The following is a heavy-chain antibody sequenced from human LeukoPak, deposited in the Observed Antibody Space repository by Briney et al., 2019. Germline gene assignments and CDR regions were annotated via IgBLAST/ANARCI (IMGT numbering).Heavy chain of an antibody. CDR3: ARNHYYDSSGRDY. D-gene: IGHD3-22*01. CDR1: GGSFSGYY. V-gene: IGHV4-34*01. J-gene: IGHJ4*02. CDR2: INHSGST. Sequence: PSETLSLTCAVYGGSFSGYYWSWIRQPPGKGLEWIGEINHSGSTNYNPSLKSRVTISVDTSKNQFSLKLSSVTAADTTVYYCARNHYYDSSGRDYWGQGTLVTVSS.